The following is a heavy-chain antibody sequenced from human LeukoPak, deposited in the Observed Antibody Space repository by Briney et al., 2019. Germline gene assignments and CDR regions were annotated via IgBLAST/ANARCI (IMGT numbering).Heavy chain of an antibody. J-gene: IGHJ4*02. CDR2: INPNSGGT. V-gene: IGHV1-2*02. D-gene: IGHD2-15*01. CDR1: GYTFTGYY. CDR3: ARELGYCSGGSCLYFDY. Sequence: ASVKVSCKASGYTFTGYYMHWVRQAPGQGLEWMGWINPNSGGTNYAQKFQGRVTMTRDTSISTAYMELSRLRSDDTAVYYCARELGYCSGGSCLYFDYWGQGTLFTVSS.